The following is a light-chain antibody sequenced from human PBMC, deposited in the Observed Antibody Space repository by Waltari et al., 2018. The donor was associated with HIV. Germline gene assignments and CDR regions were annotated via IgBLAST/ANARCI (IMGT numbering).Light chain of an antibody. V-gene: IGKV4-1*01. CDR2: WAT. J-gene: IGKJ1*01. CDR3: QQYYITPPT. CDR1: QSVFSTSNKKSY. Sequence: DVVMTQSPDALKGSLGERVTINCKSRQSVFSTSNKKSYLAWYQQRPVQTPNLLVYWATTRVSGVPARFSGSGSGTDFTLTINNLQAEDAAIYYCQQYYITPPTFGQGTKVEI.